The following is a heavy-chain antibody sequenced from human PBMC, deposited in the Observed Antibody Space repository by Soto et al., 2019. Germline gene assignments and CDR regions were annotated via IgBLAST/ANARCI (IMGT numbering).Heavy chain of an antibody. V-gene: IGHV4-34*01. J-gene: IGHJ3*02. D-gene: IGHD3-22*01. CDR3: AREDYYDSSGYRTRDAFDI. CDR2: INHSGST. Sequence: PSETLSLTCAVYGGSFSGYYWSWIRQPPGKGLEWIGEINHSGSTNYNPSLKSRVTISVDTSKNQFSLKLSSVTAADTAVYYCAREDYYDSSGYRTRDAFDIWGQGTMVTV. CDR1: GGSFSGYY.